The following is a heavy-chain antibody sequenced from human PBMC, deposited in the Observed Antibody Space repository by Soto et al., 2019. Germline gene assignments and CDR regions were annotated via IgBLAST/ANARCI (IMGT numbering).Heavy chain of an antibody. D-gene: IGHD1-26*01. CDR1: GGSISSSSYY. CDR2: IYYSGST. V-gene: IGHV4-39*01. CDR3: ARVGATSWFDP. J-gene: IGHJ5*02. Sequence: QLQLQESGPGLVKPSETLSLTCTVSGGSISSSSYYWGWIRQPPGKGLEWIGSIYYSGSTYYNPSLKSRVTISVDTSKNQFSLKLSSVTAADTAVYYCARVGATSWFDPWGQGTLVTVSS.